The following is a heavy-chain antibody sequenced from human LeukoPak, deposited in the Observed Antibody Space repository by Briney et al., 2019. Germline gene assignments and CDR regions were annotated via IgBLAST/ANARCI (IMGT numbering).Heavy chain of an antibody. J-gene: IGHJ4*02. Sequence: GGSLRLSCAASGFTFSSYGMHWVRQAPGKGLEWVAFIRYDGSNKYYADSVKGRFTISRDNSKNTLYLQMNSLRAEDTAVYYCATAPYSTVVTHFDYWGQGTLVTVSS. D-gene: IGHD4-23*01. CDR2: IRYDGSNK. V-gene: IGHV3-30*02. CDR3: ATAPYSTVVTHFDY. CDR1: GFTFSSYG.